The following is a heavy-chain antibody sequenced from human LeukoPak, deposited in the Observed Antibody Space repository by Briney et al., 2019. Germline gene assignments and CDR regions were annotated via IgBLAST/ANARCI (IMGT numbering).Heavy chain of an antibody. CDR3: ARRGTTYCTVDSCHPNWFDP. Sequence: PGESLRLSCAASGFTFSDYYMTWIRQAPGRGLEWISYINGSSSDTKYADSVKGRFTISRDNAKNSLYLLMNSLRAEDTAVYYCARRGTTYCTVDSCHPNWFDPWGQGTLVTVSS. J-gene: IGHJ5*02. CDR1: GFTFSDYY. CDR2: INGSSSDT. V-gene: IGHV3-11*03. D-gene: IGHD2-15*01.